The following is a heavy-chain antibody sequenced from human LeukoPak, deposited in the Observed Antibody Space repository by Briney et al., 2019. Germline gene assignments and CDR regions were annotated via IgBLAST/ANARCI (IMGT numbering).Heavy chain of an antibody. Sequence: GGSLRLSCAASGFIVSNNYMSWVRQAPGKGLEWVSVIYSGGSTSYANSVEGRFTISRHNSTNTVYLHMNSLRAEDTAVYYCARVRGQYFFDYWGQGILVTVSS. CDR3: ARVRGQYFFDY. V-gene: IGHV3-53*04. D-gene: IGHD3-16*01. J-gene: IGHJ4*02. CDR1: GFIVSNNY. CDR2: IYSGGST.